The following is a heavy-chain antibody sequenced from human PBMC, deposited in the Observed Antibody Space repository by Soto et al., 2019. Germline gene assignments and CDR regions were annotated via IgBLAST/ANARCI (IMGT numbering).Heavy chain of an antibody. CDR1: GYTFTSYG. J-gene: IGHJ4*02. V-gene: IGHV1-18*01. D-gene: IGHD2-2*01. CDR2: ISAYNGNT. Sequence: QVPLVQSGAEVKKPGASVKVSCKASGYTFTSYGISWVRQAPGQGLEWMGWISAYNGNTNYAQKLQGRVTMTTDTSTSTAYMELRSLRSDDTAVYYCARLQGLFCSSTSCPIDYWGQGTLVTVSS. CDR3: ARLQGLFCSSTSCPIDY.